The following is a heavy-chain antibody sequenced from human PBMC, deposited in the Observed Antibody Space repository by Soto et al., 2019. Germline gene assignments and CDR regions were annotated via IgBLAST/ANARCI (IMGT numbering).Heavy chain of an antibody. CDR2: ISGSGGST. Sequence: GSLRLSCAASGFTFSSYAMSWVRQAPGKGLEWVSAISGSGGSTYYADSVKGRFTISRDNSKNTLYLQMNSLRAEDTAVYYCAKRPYSSSWYPYYFDYWGQGTLVTVSS. V-gene: IGHV3-23*01. CDR3: AKRPYSSSWYPYYFDY. D-gene: IGHD6-13*01. CDR1: GFTFSSYA. J-gene: IGHJ4*02.